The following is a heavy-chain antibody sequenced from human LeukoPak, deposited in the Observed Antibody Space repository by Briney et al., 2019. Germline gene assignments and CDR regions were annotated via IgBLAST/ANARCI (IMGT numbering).Heavy chain of an antibody. CDR1: GYTFTSYA. CDR3: ARAMDTALGTWRNFQH. J-gene: IGHJ1*01. V-gene: IGHV7-4-1*02. CDR2: INTNTGNP. Sequence: ASVKVSCKASGYTFTSYAMNWVRQAPGQGLEWMGWINTNTGNPTYAQGFTGRFVFSLYTSVSTAYLQISSLKAEDTAVYYCARAMDTALGTWRNFQHWGQGTLVTVSS. D-gene: IGHD5-18*01.